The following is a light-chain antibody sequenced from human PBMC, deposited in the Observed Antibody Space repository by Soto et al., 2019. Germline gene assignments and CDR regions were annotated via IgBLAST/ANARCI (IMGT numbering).Light chain of an antibody. Sequence: RAIQTISTWLAWYQHKPGKAPNLLIYDASTLMSGVPSRFSGSGSATEYALTLRCLQPGDFATYYCQDPDSSPLRFAQGTRLEIK. J-gene: IGKJ5*01. CDR1: QTISTW. CDR3: QDPDSSPLR. V-gene: IGKV1-5*01. CDR2: DAS.